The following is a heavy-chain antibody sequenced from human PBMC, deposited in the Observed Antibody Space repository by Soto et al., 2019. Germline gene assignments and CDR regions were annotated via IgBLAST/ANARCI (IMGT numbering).Heavy chain of an antibody. CDR3: ASSSFLPFGDLFHGLDV. V-gene: IGHV4-34*01. CDR2: INHGGTA. CDR1: GGSFTGYN. Sequence: QVQLQQWGAGLLKTSETLSITCAVHGGSFTGYNWDWIRKPPGKGLEWIGGINHGGTANYNPSLKSLAIISADPSKNQFSLKLTSVTAQDTALYCCASSSFLPFGDLFHGLDVWVQGTTVTVSS. D-gene: IGHD3-10*01. J-gene: IGHJ6*02.